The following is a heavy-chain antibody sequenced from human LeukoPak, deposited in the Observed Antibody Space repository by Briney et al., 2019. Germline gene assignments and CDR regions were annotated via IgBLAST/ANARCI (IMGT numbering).Heavy chain of an antibody. J-gene: IGHJ4*02. Sequence: SETLSLTCTVSGGSISSYYWSWIRQPPGKGLEWIGYIYYSGSTNYNPSLKSRVTISVDTSKNQFSLKLSSVTAADTAVYYCARLSSGWYDYWGQGTLVTVSS. CDR1: GGSISSYY. CDR3: ARLSSGWYDY. D-gene: IGHD6-19*01. CDR2: IYYSGST. V-gene: IGHV4-59*08.